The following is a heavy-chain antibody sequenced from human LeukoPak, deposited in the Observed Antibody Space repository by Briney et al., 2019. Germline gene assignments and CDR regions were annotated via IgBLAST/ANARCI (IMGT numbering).Heavy chain of an antibody. CDR1: GFTLSSYS. J-gene: IGHJ4*02. D-gene: IGHD4-17*01. CDR3: ASFDYGDKDY. CDR2: ISSSSSYI. Sequence: GGSLRLSCAASGFTLSSYSMNWVRQAPGKGLEWGSSISSSSSYIYYADSVKGRFTISRDNAKNSLYLQMNSLRAEDTAVYYCASFDYGDKDYWGQGTLVTVSS. V-gene: IGHV3-21*01.